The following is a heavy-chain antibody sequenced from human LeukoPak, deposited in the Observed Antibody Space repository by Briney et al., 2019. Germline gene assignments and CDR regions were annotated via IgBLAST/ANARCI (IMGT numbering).Heavy chain of an antibody. J-gene: IGHJ4*02. CDR1: GASFSDYY. CDR3: ARSHSSSWYPFDY. Sequence: PSETLSLTCAVYGASFSDYYWSWIRQPPGKGLEWIGEINHSGSTNYNPSLKSRVTISVDTSKNQFSLKLSSVTAADTAVYYCARSHSSSWYPFDYWGQGTLVTVSS. CDR2: INHSGST. D-gene: IGHD6-13*01. V-gene: IGHV4-34*01.